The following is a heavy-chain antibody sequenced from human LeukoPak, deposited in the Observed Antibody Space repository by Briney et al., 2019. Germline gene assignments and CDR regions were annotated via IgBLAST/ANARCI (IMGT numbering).Heavy chain of an antibody. Sequence: SETLSLTCTVSGGSISSYYWSWIRQPPGKGLEWIGYIYYSGSTNYNPSLKSRVTISVDTSKNQFSLKLSSVTAADTAVYYCARPNYYDSSGQFDYWGQGALVIVSS. D-gene: IGHD3-22*01. J-gene: IGHJ4*02. V-gene: IGHV4-59*01. CDR2: IYYSGST. CDR1: GGSISSYY. CDR3: ARPNYYDSSGQFDY.